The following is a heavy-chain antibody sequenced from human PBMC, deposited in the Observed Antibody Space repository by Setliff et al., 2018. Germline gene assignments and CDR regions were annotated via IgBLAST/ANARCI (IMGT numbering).Heavy chain of an antibody. J-gene: IGHJ4*02. D-gene: IGHD1-26*01. V-gene: IGHV3-74*01. CDR1: GFTFSDHY. Sequence: GSLRLSCAASGFTFSDHYMDWVRQAPGKGLEWVARIDKDGSSTVYADSVKGRFTISRDNVKKMLYLQMDSLRTEDTAVYYCTREHTPWVGASHHDCWGQGTQVTVSS. CDR3: TREHTPWVGASHHDC. CDR2: IDKDGSST.